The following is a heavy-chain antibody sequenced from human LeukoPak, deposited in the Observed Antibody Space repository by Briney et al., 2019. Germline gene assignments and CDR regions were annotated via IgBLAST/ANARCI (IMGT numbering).Heavy chain of an antibody. CDR1: GFTFSSYG. J-gene: IGHJ4*02. CDR3: ARALYSSGWYPDY. D-gene: IGHD6-19*01. V-gene: IGHV3-21*01. Sequence: GGSPRLSCAASGFTFSSYGMHWVRQAPGKGLEWVSSISSSSSYIYYADSVKGRFTISRDNAKNSLYLQMNSLRAEDTAVYYCARALYSSGWYPDYWGQGTLVTVSS. CDR2: ISSSSSYI.